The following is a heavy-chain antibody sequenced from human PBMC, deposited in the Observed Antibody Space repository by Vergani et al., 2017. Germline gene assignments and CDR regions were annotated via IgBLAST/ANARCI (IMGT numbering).Heavy chain of an antibody. CDR2: INSDGSST. Sequence: EVQLMESGGGLVQPGGSLRLSCAASGFTFSSYWMHWVRQAPGKGLVWVSRINSDGSSTSYADSVKGRFTISRDNAKNTLYLQMNSLRAEDTAVYYCARDLLYSSSWKGDYYYYYGMDVWGQGTTVTVSS. V-gene: IGHV3-74*01. CDR1: GFTFSSYW. J-gene: IGHJ6*02. D-gene: IGHD6-13*01. CDR3: ARDLLYSSSWKGDYYYYYGMDV.